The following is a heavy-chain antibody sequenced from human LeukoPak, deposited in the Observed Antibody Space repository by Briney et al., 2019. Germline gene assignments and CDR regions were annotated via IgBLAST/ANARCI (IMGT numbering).Heavy chain of an antibody. CDR3: ASLETGDAFDI. V-gene: IGHV5-51*01. J-gene: IGHJ3*02. CDR1: GYSFTSYW. Sequence: GESLKISCKGAGYSFTSYWIGWVRQMPGKGLEWMGVIYPGDSHTRYSPSFQGQGTISADKSISTAYLQWSSLKASDTAMYYCASLETGDAFDIWGQGTMVTVSS. CDR2: IYPGDSHT.